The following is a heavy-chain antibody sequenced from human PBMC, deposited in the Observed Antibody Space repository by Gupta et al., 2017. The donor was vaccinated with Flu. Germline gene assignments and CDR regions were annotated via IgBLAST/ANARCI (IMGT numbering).Heavy chain of an antibody. J-gene: IGHJ6*02. CDR2: IFSNAEK. CDR1: GFSLTDEKMG. Sequence: QVTLKESGPVLVKPTESLTLTCIVSGFSLTDEKMGVTWIRQAPGRALEWLAHIFSNAEKSYMTSLRSRLTISQDISQNQVVLTVTSVDPLDTATYYCARTKKYTITTFDAMDVWGPGTTVTVSS. V-gene: IGHV2-26*01. CDR3: ARTKKYTITTFDAMDV. D-gene: IGHD5-12*01.